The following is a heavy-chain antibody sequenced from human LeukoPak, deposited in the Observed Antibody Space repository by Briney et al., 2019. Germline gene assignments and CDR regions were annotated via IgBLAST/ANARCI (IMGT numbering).Heavy chain of an antibody. Sequence: GGSLRLSCAASGFXFSSYAIHWVRQAPGKGLEWVAVISYDGSNKYYADSVKGRFTISRDNSKNTLYLQMNSLRAEDTAVYYCARDPGVSTYSSSWAYYFDYWGQGTLVTVSS. D-gene: IGHD6-13*01. V-gene: IGHV3-30-3*01. CDR3: ARDPGVSTYSSSWAYYFDY. CDR1: GFXFSSYA. CDR2: ISYDGSNK. J-gene: IGHJ4*02.